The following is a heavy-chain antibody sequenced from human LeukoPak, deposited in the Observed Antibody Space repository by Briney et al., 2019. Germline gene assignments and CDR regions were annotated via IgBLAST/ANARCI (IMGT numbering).Heavy chain of an antibody. Sequence: PSETLSLTCTVSGGSISNSYYYWGWTRQPPGEALEWIGSIYYGRTTYYNPSLKSRAAISVDTPKNQFSLKLSSTTAADTAVYYCARAPVATPSEFDYWGQGTLVTVSS. CDR2: IYYGRTT. D-gene: IGHD5-12*01. CDR3: ARAPVATPSEFDY. V-gene: IGHV4-39*07. CDR1: GGSISNSYYY. J-gene: IGHJ4*02.